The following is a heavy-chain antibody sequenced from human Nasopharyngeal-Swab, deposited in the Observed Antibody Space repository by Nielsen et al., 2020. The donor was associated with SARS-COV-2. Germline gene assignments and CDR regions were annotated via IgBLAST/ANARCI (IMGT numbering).Heavy chain of an antibody. CDR2: INHSGST. CDR3: ARGRGSSGLTYNWFDP. D-gene: IGHD6-19*01. V-gene: IGHV4-34*01. J-gene: IGHJ5*02. CDR1: GGSFSSYY. Sequence: GSLRLSCAVYGGSFSSYYWSWIRQPPGKGLEWIGEINHSGSTNYNPSLKSRVTISVDTSKNQFSLKLSSVTAADTAVYYCARGRGSSGLTYNWFDPWGQGTLVTVSS.